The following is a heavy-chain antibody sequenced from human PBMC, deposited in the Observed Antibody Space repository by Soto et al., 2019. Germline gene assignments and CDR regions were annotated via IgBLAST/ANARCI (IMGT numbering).Heavy chain of an antibody. CDR1: GGSISLHY. Sequence: PSETLSLTCTVSGGSISLHYWSWIRQPPGKGLEWIGYIYYSGSTTYNPSLKSRVTISADTSKNQFSLKLTSVTAADTAVYYCASRDPGTSVDYWGQGTLVTVSS. D-gene: IGHD1-7*01. V-gene: IGHV4-59*11. CDR2: IYYSGST. J-gene: IGHJ4*02. CDR3: ASRDPGTSVDY.